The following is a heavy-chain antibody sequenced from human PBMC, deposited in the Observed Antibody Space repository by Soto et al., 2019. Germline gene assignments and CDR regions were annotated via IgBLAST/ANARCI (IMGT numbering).Heavy chain of an antibody. CDR2: INPSGGST. CDR1: GGTFSSYA. V-gene: IGHV1-46*01. D-gene: IGHD3-22*01. Sequence: ASVKVSCKASGGTFSSYAISWVRQAPGQGLEWMGIINPSGGSTSYAQKFQGRVTMTRDTSTSTVYMELSSLRSEDTAVYYCARAVSARYYYDSSGYPHDAFDIWGQGTMVT. J-gene: IGHJ3*02. CDR3: ARAVSARYYYDSSGYPHDAFDI.